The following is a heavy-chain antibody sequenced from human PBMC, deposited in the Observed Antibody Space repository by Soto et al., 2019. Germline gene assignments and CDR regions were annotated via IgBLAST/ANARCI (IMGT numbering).Heavy chain of an antibody. J-gene: IGHJ4*02. CDR3: ARPDIIAGGRDY. Sequence: QLQLQESGPGLVKPSETLSLTCTVSGGSISTSSYYWGWIRQSPGKGLEWIGSIYYTGTTYYNPSLKSRVTISVDKSKNQFSLKLSSVTAADTAVYYCARPDIIAGGRDYWGQGTLVTVSS. D-gene: IGHD5-12*01. CDR1: GGSISTSSYY. CDR2: IYYTGTT. V-gene: IGHV4-39*01.